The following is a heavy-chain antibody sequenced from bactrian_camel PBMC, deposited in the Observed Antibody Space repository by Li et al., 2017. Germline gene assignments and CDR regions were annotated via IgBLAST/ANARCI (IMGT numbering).Heavy chain of an antibody. CDR3: AAKRVLGSWRECDVSSVLYGS. D-gene: IGHD2*01. CDR2: IYTYGNR. J-gene: IGHJ4*01. V-gene: IGHV3S9*01. Sequence: HVQLVESGGGSVQAGGSLRLSCTASGYTSSTDCMAWFRQFPGKEREWVASIYTYGNRDYADSVKGRFTTPKDSAKNIQYLQMDSLKPEDTAMYYCAAKRVLGSWRECDVSSVLYGSRGQGTQVTVS. CDR1: GYTSSTDC.